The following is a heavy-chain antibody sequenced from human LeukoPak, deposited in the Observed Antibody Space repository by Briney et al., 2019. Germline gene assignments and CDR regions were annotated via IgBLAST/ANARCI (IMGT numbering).Heavy chain of an antibody. V-gene: IGHV1-18*01. CDR1: GGTFSSYA. D-gene: IGHD2-2*01. Sequence: ASVKVSCKASGGTFSSYAISWVRQAPGQGLEWMGWISAYNGNTNYALKLQGRVTMTTDTSTSTAYMELRSLRSDDTAVYYCARPRGYCSSTSCYSDAFDLGGQGTMVTVSS. J-gene: IGHJ3*01. CDR3: ARPRGYCSSTSCYSDAFDL. CDR2: ISAYNGNT.